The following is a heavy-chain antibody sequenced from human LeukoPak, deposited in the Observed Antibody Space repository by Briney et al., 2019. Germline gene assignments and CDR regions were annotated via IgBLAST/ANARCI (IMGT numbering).Heavy chain of an antibody. Sequence: GGSLRLSCAASGFTFTTYWMSWVRQAPGKGLEWVANIKQDGTEKYYVDSVKGRFTISRDNAKNSLYLQMNSLRAEDTAVYYCARSYSGSHRNWFDHWGQGTLVTVSS. CDR3: ARSYSGSHRNWFDH. CDR2: IKQDGTEK. J-gene: IGHJ5*02. V-gene: IGHV3-7*01. D-gene: IGHD1-26*01. CDR1: GFTFTTYW.